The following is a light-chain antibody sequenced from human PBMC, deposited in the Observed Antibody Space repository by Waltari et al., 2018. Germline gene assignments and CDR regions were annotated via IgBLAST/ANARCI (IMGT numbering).Light chain of an antibody. V-gene: IGKV1-33*01. CDR3: QQHDNPPFT. J-gene: IGKJ2*01. CDR2: DAS. CDR1: HDISDY. Sequence: DIQMTQSPSSLSASVGEPATITCQANHDISDYLNWYQQKPGKAPNLLISDASHLEAGVPSRFSGSGYGTDFTFTISSLQPEDFATYYCQQHDNPPFTFGQGTKLEIK.